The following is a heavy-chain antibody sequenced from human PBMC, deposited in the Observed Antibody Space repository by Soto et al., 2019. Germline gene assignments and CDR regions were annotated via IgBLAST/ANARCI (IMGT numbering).Heavy chain of an antibody. Sequence: PGGSLRLSCAASGFTFSTYAMTWVRQAPGRGLEWVSSISGTGDSTYYADAVKGRFTISKDHSKNSRYQQMNSLRAEETAVYYCAKDGVSCGWGGHCLDVWGPGTTVHVSS. J-gene: IGHJ6*02. CDR1: GFTFSTYA. D-gene: IGHD2-15*01. CDR3: AKDGVSCGWGGHCLDV. CDR2: ISGTGDST. V-gene: IGHV3-23*01.